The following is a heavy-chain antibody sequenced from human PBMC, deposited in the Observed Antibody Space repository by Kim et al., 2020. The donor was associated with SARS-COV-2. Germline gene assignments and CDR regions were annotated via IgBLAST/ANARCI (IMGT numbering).Heavy chain of an antibody. CDR1: GYTLTELS. CDR2: FDPEDGET. D-gene: IGHD3-10*01. J-gene: IGHJ4*02. V-gene: IGHV1-24*01. CDR3: ATIYGSGIRPFDY. Sequence: ASVKVSCKVSGYTLTELSMHWVRQAPGKGLEWMGGFDPEDGETIYAQKFQGRATMTEDTSTDTAYMELSSLRSEDTAVYYCATIYGSGIRPFDYWGQGTLVTVSS.